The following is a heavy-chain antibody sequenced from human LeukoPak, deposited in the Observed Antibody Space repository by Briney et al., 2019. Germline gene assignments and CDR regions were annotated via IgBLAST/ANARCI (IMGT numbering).Heavy chain of an antibody. Sequence: ASVKVSCKASGYTFTSYGISWVRQAPGQGLKWMGWISAYNGNTNYAQKLQGRVTMTTDTSTSTAYMELRSLRSDDTAVYYCARDSKRITMIVVAPFDYWGQGTLVTVSS. D-gene: IGHD3-22*01. J-gene: IGHJ4*02. CDR2: ISAYNGNT. CDR3: ARDSKRITMIVVAPFDY. V-gene: IGHV1-18*01. CDR1: GYTFTSYG.